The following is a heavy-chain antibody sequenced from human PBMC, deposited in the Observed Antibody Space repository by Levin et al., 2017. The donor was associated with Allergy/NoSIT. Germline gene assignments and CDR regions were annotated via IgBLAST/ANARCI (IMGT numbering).Heavy chain of an antibody. V-gene: IGHV2-26*01. Sequence: SGPTLVKPTETLTLTCTVSGFSLSNARMGVSWIRQPPGKALEWLAHIFSNDEKSYSTSLKSRLTISKDTSKSQVVLTMTNMDPVDTATYYCARIRIGTDYGDNSDAFDIWGQGTMVTVSS. CDR3: ARIRIGTDYGDNSDAFDI. D-gene: IGHD4-23*01. CDR2: IFSNDEK. J-gene: IGHJ3*02. CDR1: GFSLSNARMG.